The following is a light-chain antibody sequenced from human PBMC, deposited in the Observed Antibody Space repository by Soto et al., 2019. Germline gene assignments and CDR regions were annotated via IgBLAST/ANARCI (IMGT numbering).Light chain of an antibody. CDR1: QNIGSN. V-gene: IGKV3-15*01. CDR3: QQYNNWPPYT. CDR2: GAS. Sequence: EVVMTQSPATLSASPGERVILSCRASQNIGSNLAWYQQRPGQAPRLLMYGASTRATETPARFSGSGSATDFTLTISSLQSEDFAVHYCQQYNNWPPYTFGVGTKLEIK. J-gene: IGKJ2*01.